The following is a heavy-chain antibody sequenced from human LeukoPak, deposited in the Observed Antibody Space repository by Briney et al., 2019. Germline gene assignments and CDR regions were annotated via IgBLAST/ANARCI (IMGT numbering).Heavy chain of an antibody. Sequence: SVKLSCKASGGTFSSYAISWVRHAPGQGLEWMGGIIPIFGTANYAQKFQGRVTITTDESTSTAYMELSSLRSEDTAVYYCARALYPGYYYDSSGYYWWGQGTLVTVSS. CDR2: IIPIFGTA. D-gene: IGHD3-22*01. CDR3: ARALYPGYYYDSSGYYW. V-gene: IGHV1-69*05. CDR1: GGTFSSYA. J-gene: IGHJ4*02.